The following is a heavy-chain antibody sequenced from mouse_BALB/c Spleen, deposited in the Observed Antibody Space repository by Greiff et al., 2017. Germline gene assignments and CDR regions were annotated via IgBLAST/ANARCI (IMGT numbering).Heavy chain of an antibody. D-gene: IGHD2-4*01. CDR3: ARPSTMITGAWFAY. CDR2: IDPANGNT. Sequence: VQLQQSGAELVKPGASVKLSCTASGFNIKDTYMHWVKQRPEQGLEWIGRIDPANGNTKYDPKFQGKATITADTSSNTAYLQLSSLTSEDTAVYYCARPSTMITGAWFAYWGQGTLVTVSA. CDR1: GFNIKDTY. J-gene: IGHJ3*01. V-gene: IGHV14-3*02.